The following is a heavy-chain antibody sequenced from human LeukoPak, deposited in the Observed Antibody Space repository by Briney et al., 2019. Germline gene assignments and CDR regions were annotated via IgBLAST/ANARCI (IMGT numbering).Heavy chain of an antibody. CDR3: ARAGKWLRHKGSFDY. Sequence: SGGSLRLSCAASGFTFSSYGMSWVRQAPGKGLEWVSAISGSGGSTYYADSVKGRFTISRDNAKNSLYLQMNSLRAEDTAVYYCARAGKWLRHKGSFDYWGQGTLVTVSS. J-gene: IGHJ4*02. CDR2: ISGSGGST. V-gene: IGHV3-23*01. D-gene: IGHD5-12*01. CDR1: GFTFSSYG.